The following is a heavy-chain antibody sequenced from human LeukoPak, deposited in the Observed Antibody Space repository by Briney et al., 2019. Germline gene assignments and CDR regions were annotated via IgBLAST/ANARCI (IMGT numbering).Heavy chain of an antibody. CDR2: ISSSGSIT. V-gene: IGHV3-48*03. CDR1: GFIFSSYE. CDR3: ARIAVTGMWYFDY. J-gene: IGHJ4*02. D-gene: IGHD6-19*01. Sequence: QPGGSLRLSCAASGFIFSSYEMKWVRQAPGKGLEGVSYISSSGSITHYADSVKGRFTIYRDNAKKSLYLQMNSLRDEDTAVYYCARIAVTGMWYFDYWGQGTQVTVSS.